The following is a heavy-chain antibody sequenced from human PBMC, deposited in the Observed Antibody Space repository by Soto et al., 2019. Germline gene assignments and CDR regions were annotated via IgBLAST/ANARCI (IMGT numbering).Heavy chain of an antibody. J-gene: IGHJ4*02. CDR3: ARDFDTVGYYPEY. Sequence: QVQLVESGGGVVQPGRSLRLSCAASGFTFSRYAMHWVRQAPGKGLEWVAAIWYDGSDKYYAASVEGRFTISRDNSKSTVYLQMNSLRAEDTALYYCARDFDTVGYYPEYWGQGTLVTVSS. D-gene: IGHD3-22*01. CDR1: GFTFSRYA. V-gene: IGHV3-33*01. CDR2: IWYDGSDK.